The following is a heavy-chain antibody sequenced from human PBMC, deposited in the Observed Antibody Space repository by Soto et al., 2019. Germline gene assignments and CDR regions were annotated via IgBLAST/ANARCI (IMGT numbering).Heavy chain of an antibody. D-gene: IGHD3-22*01. CDR1: GFTFSSYW. CDR3: ARDRYYYDSTDHFSADAFDI. V-gene: IGHV3-7*01. CDR2: IKQDGSEK. J-gene: IGHJ3*02. Sequence: PGGSLRLSCAASGFTFSSYWMSWVRQAPGKGLEWVANIKQDGSEKYYVDSVKGRFTISRDNAKNSLYLQMNSLRAEDTAVYYCARDRYYYDSTDHFSADAFDIWGQGTMVTVSS.